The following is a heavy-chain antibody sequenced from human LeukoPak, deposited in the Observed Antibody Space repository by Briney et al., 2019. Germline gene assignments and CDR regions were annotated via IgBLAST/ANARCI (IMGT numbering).Heavy chain of an antibody. CDR1: GFSFSSYG. Sequence: GGSLRLSCAASGFSFSSYGMHWVRQAPGKGLERVAFIRYDGSDKYYADSVKGRFTISRDNSKKTLYMQMNSLRAEDTAVYYCAKLSGRWFGELFHFDYWGQGTLVTVSS. D-gene: IGHD3-10*01. J-gene: IGHJ4*02. CDR3: AKLSGRWFGELFHFDY. V-gene: IGHV3-30*02. CDR2: IRYDGSDK.